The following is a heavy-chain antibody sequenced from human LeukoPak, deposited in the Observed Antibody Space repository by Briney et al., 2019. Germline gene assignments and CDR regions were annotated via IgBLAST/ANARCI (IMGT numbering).Heavy chain of an antibody. CDR1: GFTVNSNY. V-gene: IGHV3-53*01. Sequence: GGSLRLSCAASGFTVNSNYMFWVRQAPGKGLEWVSVLYTGGNTLYADPVKGRFTISRDNSKNTLYLQMNSLRAEDTAVYYCARIRGASGWYYFDYWGQGTLVTVSS. D-gene: IGHD6-19*01. CDR3: ARIRGASGWYYFDY. J-gene: IGHJ4*02. CDR2: LYTGGNT.